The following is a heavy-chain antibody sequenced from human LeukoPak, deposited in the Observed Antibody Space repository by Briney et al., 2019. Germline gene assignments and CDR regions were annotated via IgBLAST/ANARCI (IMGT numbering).Heavy chain of an antibody. V-gene: IGHV1-69*04. CDR2: IIPIIGRV. CDR1: GGTFSVYG. D-gene: IGHD3-22*01. Sequence: GASVTVSFTASGGTFSVYGFSWVRQAPGQGLEWMGRIIPIIGRVNYAQNFQARVTITADRSTTTVYLELSNLRSDDTAVYYCARGRAGRNFDTTGYYPLDSWGQGTRVTVSS. J-gene: IGHJ4*02. CDR3: ARGRAGRNFDTTGYYPLDS.